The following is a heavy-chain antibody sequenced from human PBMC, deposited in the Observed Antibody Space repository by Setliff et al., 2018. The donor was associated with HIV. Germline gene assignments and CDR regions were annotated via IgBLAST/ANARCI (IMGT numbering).Heavy chain of an antibody. V-gene: IGHV4-59*08. J-gene: IGHJ5*02. CDR2: IYYSGST. CDR3: ARLNQQWLVRDSGSNWFDP. CDR1: GASISSFY. Sequence: SETLSLTCTVSGASISSFYWSWIRQPPGKGLDWIGYIYYSGSTNYNPSLKSRVTMSVDTSKNRFSLKLNSVTAADTAVYYYARLNQQWLVRDSGSNWFDPWGQGILVTVSS. D-gene: IGHD6-19*01.